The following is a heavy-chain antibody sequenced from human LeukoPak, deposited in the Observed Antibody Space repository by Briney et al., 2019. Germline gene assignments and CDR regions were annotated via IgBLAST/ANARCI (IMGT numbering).Heavy chain of an antibody. CDR1: GGSISSGGYY. V-gene: IGHV4-30-2*01. Sequence: PSQTLSLTCTVSGGSISSGGYYWGWIRQPPGKGLEWIGYIYHSGSTYYNPSLKSRVTISVDRSKNQFSLKLSSVTAADTAVYYCAYYGDYASAWGQGTLVTVSS. D-gene: IGHD4-17*01. CDR2: IYHSGST. J-gene: IGHJ4*02. CDR3: AYYGDYASA.